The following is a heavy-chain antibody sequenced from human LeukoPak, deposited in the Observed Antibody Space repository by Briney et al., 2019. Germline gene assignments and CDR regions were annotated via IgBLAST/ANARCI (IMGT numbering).Heavy chain of an antibody. CDR2: ISGSGGTT. V-gene: IGHV3-23*01. CDR3: AKDKSTTFYYFDY. J-gene: IGHJ4*02. CDR1: GFTFNSYA. D-gene: IGHD2-2*01. Sequence: GGSLRLSCAASGFTFNSYAMSWVRQAPGKGLEWVSTISGSGGTTYYADSVKGRFTISRDNSENTLYLQMNSLIAEDTAVYYCAKDKSTTFYYFDYWGQGTLVTVSS.